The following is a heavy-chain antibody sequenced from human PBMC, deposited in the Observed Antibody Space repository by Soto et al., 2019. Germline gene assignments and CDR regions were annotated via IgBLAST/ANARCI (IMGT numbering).Heavy chain of an antibody. CDR1: GDSVSSNSAA. CDR3: AREGWPAAAPEYYGMDV. V-gene: IGHV6-1*01. Sequence: PSHTLSLTCPISGDSVSSNSAAWNWIGQSPSRGLEWLGRTYYRSKWYNDYAVSVKSRITINPDTSKNQFSLQLNSVTPEETALYYCAREGWPAAAPEYYGMDVWGEGTTVTVSS. CDR2: TYYRSKWYN. J-gene: IGHJ6*04. D-gene: IGHD6-13*01.